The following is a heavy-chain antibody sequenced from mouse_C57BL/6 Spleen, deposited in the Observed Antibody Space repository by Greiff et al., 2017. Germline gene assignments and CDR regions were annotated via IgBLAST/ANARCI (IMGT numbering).Heavy chain of an antibody. D-gene: IGHD2-1*01. V-gene: IGHV5-17*01. CDR1: GFTFSDYG. J-gene: IGHJ4*01. CDR2: ISSGSSTI. Sequence: EVHLVESGGGLVKPGGSLKLSCAASGFTFSDYGMHWVRQAPEKGLEWVAYISSGSSTIYYADTVKGRFTISRDNAKNTLFLQMTSLRSEDTAMYYCARPLYYGNYYYAMDYWGQGTSVTVSS. CDR3: ARPLYYGNYYYAMDY.